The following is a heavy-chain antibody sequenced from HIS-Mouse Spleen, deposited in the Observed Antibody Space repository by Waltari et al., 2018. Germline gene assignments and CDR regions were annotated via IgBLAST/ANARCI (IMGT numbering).Heavy chain of an antibody. D-gene: IGHD6-13*01. CDR2: IFYSGRT. CDR1: GGSISSSSYY. CDR3: AREIPYSSSWYDWYFDL. Sequence: QLQLQESGPGLVKPSETLSLTCTVSGGSISSSSYYWGWIRQPPGKGLEWIGGIFYSGRTYTTPSLKSRVTISVDTSKNQFSLKLSSVTAADTAVYYCAREIPYSSSWYDWYFDLWGRGTLVTVSS. J-gene: IGHJ2*01. V-gene: IGHV4-39*07.